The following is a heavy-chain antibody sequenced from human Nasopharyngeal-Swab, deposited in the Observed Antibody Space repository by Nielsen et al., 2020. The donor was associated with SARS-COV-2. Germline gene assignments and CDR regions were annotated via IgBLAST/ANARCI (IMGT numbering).Heavy chain of an antibody. J-gene: IGHJ4*02. CDR1: GFTFSSYP. CDR2: IWYDGSNK. CDR3: ARAETGYSYGYPFDY. D-gene: IGHD5-18*01. Sequence: GESLKISCEASGFTFSSYPMHWVRQAPGKGLEWVAVIWYDGSNKYYADSVKGRFTISRDNSKNTLYLQMNSLRAEDTAVYYCARAETGYSYGYPFDYWGQGTLVTVSS. V-gene: IGHV3-33*08.